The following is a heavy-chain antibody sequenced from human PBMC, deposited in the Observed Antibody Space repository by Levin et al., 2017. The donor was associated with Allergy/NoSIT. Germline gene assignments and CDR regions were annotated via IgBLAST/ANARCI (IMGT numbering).Heavy chain of an antibody. J-gene: IGHJ4*02. V-gene: IGHV3-30-3*01. CDR2: ISSDGTNK. D-gene: IGHD6-19*01. Sequence: GESLKISCTASGFTFRSFPLHWVRQAPGKGLVWLTVISSDGTNKYYADPVKGRFTVSRDNSKNTLYLEMSSLRPEDTAVYYCARDRRYSSAWYGLFFDYWGQGNMVTVFS. CDR3: ARDRRYSSAWYGLFFDY. CDR1: GFTFRSFP.